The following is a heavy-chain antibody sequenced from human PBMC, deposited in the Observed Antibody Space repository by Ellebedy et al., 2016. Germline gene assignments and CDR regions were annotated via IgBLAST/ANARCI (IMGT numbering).Heavy chain of an antibody. CDR3: ATVPPVDIVATDY. CDR1: GYTLTELS. V-gene: IGHV1-24*01. J-gene: IGHJ4*02. CDR2: FDPEDGET. D-gene: IGHD5-12*01. Sequence: ASVKVSXXVSGYTLTELSMHWVRQAPGKGLEWMGGFDPEDGETIYAQKFRGRVTMTEDTSTDTAYMELSSLRSEDTAVYYCATVPPVDIVATDYWGQGTLVTVSS.